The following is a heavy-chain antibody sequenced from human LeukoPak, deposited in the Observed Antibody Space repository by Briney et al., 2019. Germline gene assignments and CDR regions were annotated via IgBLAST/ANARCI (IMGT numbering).Heavy chain of an antibody. J-gene: IGHJ1*01. Sequence: GASVKVSCKASGGTFSSYAISWVRQAPGQGLEWMGGIIPIFGTANYAQKFQGRVTITADESTSTAYMELSSLRSEDTAVYYCATKGVYYYDSSGYSPAEYFQHWGQGTLVTVSS. D-gene: IGHD3-22*01. CDR2: IIPIFGTA. V-gene: IGHV1-69*13. CDR1: GGTFSSYA. CDR3: ATKGVYYYDSSGYSPAEYFQH.